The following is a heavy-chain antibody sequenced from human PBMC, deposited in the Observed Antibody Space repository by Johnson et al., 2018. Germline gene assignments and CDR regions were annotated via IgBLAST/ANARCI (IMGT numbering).Heavy chain of an antibody. J-gene: IGHJ3*01. CDR3: ARLRGRPGEAPVSYGGDVFDV. Sequence: VQLVESGGGLVQPGGSLKLSCAASGFIFSDSALHWVRRASGKGLEWVGRVRTKVNDYVTASAESVQGRFTFSSDDSKNTAYLQMDLLKAEDTAVYYGARLRGRPGEAPVSYGGDVFDVWGLGTLVTVSS. V-gene: IGHV3-73*01. CDR2: VRTKVNDYVT. CDR1: GFIFSDSA. D-gene: IGHD4-17*01.